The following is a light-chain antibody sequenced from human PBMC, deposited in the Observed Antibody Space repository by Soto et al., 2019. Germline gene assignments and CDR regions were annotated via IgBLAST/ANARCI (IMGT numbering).Light chain of an antibody. V-gene: IGKV1-33*01. CDR1: QNINNY. CDR2: DAS. CDR3: QQYENLPT. Sequence: DIQMTQSPSSLSASVGDRVTITCQASQNINNYLNWYQQKPGRAPKLLIYDASNLEAGVPSRFRGSGSGTDFTFTISRLQHEDIATYYCQQYENLPTFGQGTRLVIK. J-gene: IGKJ5*01.